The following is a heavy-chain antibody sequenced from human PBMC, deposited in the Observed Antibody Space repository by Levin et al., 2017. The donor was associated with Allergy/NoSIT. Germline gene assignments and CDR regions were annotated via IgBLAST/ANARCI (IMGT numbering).Heavy chain of an antibody. D-gene: IGHD2-2*01. CDR2: ISGSGGTT. CDR1: GFTFSNYG. Sequence: GGSLRLSCSASGFTFSNYGMSWVRQAPGKGLEWVSGISGSGGTTDYADSVKGRFTISRDNSKNKLYLQMNSLRVEDTAVYYCAKDYCISSSCYPTYWGQGTRVTVSS. CDR3: AKDYCISSSCYPTY. V-gene: IGHV3-23*01. J-gene: IGHJ4*02.